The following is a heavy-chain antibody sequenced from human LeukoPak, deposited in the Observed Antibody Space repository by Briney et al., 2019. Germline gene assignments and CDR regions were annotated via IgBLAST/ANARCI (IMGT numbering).Heavy chain of an antibody. CDR3: SRDLGTVTPRGPYYYYYMDV. D-gene: IGHD4-11*01. Sequence: PSETLSLTCTVSGGSISSYYWSWIRQPPGKGLEWIGYIYYRGSTNYNPSLKSRVTISVDTSKNQFSLKLSSVTAADTAVYYCSRDLGTVTPRGPYYYYYMDVWGKGTTVTVSS. CDR1: GGSISSYY. V-gene: IGHV4-59*01. J-gene: IGHJ6*03. CDR2: IYYRGST.